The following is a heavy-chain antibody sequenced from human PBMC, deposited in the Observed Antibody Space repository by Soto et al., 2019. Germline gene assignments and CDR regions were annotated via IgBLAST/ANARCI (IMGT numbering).Heavy chain of an antibody. CDR1: GFTFSSYA. V-gene: IGHV3-30-3*01. J-gene: IGHJ6*02. CDR2: ISYDGSNK. Sequence: GGSLRLSCAASGFTFSSYAMHWVRQAPGKGLEWVAVISYDGSNKYYADSVKGRFTISRDNSKNTLYLQMNSLRAEDTAVYYCARAPTTYYSGSGGYYSRGEVFYYYYGMDVWGQGTTVTVSS. D-gene: IGHD3-10*01. CDR3: ARAPTTYYSGSGGYYSRGEVFYYYYGMDV.